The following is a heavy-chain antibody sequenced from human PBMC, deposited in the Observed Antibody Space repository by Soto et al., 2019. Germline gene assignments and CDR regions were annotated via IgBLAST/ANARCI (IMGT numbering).Heavy chain of an antibody. CDR1: GDSISSGGYY. V-gene: IGHV4-31*03. Sequence: QVQLQESGPGLVQPSQTLSLACTVSGDSISSGGYYWGWLRQHPGKGLEWIGYIYDSGSTFYNPPLKSRVTISVDTSKNKFSLKLSSVTAADTAVYYCARGLSVTLFDFWGQGTLVTVSS. CDR2: IYDSGST. J-gene: IGHJ4*02. CDR3: ARGLSVTLFDF. D-gene: IGHD4-17*01.